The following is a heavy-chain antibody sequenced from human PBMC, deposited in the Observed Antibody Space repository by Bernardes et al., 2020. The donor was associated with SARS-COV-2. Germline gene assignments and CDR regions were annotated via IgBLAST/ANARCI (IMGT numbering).Heavy chain of an antibody. CDR2: ISYDGSNK. CDR1: GFTFSSYG. J-gene: IGHJ3*02. V-gene: IGHV3-30*18. D-gene: IGHD6-13*01. CDR3: AKNPYSSSWYRAFDI. Sequence: GGSLRLSCAASGFTFSSYGMHWVRQAPGKGLEWVAVISYDGSNKYYADSVKGRFTISRDNSKNTLYLQMNSLRAEDTAVYYCAKNPYSSSWYRAFDIWGQGTMVTVSS.